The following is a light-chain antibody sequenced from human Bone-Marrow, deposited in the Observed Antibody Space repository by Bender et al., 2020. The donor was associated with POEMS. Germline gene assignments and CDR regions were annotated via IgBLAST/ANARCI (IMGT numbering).Light chain of an antibody. CDR3: QAWDSGTVV. Sequence: SFDLIQPPSVSVSPGQTVTITCSGDKLHEKNVCWYQQKPGQSPVLVIYQDSKRPSGIPERFSGSNSGNTATLTISGTQAMDEADYYCQAWDSGTVVFGGGTKLTVL. CDR1: KLHEKN. J-gene: IGLJ2*01. V-gene: IGLV3-1*01. CDR2: QDS.